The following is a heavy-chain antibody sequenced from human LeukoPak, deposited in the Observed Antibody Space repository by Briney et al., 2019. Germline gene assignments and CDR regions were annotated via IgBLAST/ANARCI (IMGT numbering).Heavy chain of an antibody. D-gene: IGHD3-10*01. CDR3: ARHSYYGSGSYYNGYYYYYMDV. J-gene: IGHJ6*03. CDR1: GGSFSGYY. V-gene: IGHV4-34*01. Sequence: ASETLSLTCAVYGGSFSGYYWSWIRQPPGKGLEWIGEINHSGSTDYNPSLKSRVTISVDTSKNQFSLKLSSVTAADTAVYYCARHSYYGSGSYYNGYYYYYMDVWGKGTTVTISS. CDR2: INHSGST.